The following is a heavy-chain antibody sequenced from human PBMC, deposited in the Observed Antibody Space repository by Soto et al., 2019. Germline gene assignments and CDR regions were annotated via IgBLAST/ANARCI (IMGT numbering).Heavy chain of an antibody. CDR1: GGSISSSSYY. CDR2: IYYSGST. D-gene: IGHD3-9*01. J-gene: IGHJ4*02. Sequence: TSETLSLTCTVSGGSISSSSYYWGWIRQPPGKGLEWIGGIYYSGSTYYNPSLKSRVTISVDTSKNQFSLKLSSVTAADTAVYYCARSNPRGYYDILTGYYMGYFDYWGQGTLVTVSS. V-gene: IGHV4-39*01. CDR3: ARSNPRGYYDILTGYYMGYFDY.